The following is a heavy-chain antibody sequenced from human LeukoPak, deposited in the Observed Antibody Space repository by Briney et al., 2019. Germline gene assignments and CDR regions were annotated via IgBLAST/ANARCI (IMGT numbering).Heavy chain of an antibody. J-gene: IGHJ5*02. CDR2: ISAYNGNT. CDR1: GYTFTSYG. D-gene: IGHD3-3*01. CDR3: ASSTYYDFWSGLNWFDP. Sequence: GASVKVSCKASGYTFTSYGISWVRQAPGQGLEWMGWISAYNGNTNYAQKLQGRVTMTTDTSTSTAYMELRSLRSDDTAVYYCASSTYYDFWSGLNWFDPWGQGTLVTVSS. V-gene: IGHV1-18*01.